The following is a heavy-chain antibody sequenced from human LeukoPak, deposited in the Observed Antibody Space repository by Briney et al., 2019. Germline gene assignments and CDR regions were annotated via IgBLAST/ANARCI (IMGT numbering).Heavy chain of an antibody. CDR2: ISGSGGRT. V-gene: IGHV3-23*01. D-gene: IGHD3-9*01. Sequence: GGSLRLSCAASGFTFSSYARSWVRQAPGKGLERVSAISGSGGRTDYADSVKGRFTISRDNSKNSLYLQMISLRAEDTALYYCAKPATYYDILTGYDYWGQGTLVTVSS. CDR3: AKPATYYDILTGYDY. J-gene: IGHJ4*02. CDR1: GFTFSSYA.